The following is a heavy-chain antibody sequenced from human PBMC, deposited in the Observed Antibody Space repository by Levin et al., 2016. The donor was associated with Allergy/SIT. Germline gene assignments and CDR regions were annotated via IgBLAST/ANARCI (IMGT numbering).Heavy chain of an antibody. CDR1: GFTLSRCW. J-gene: IGHJ4*02. CDR2: ITADGRST. V-gene: IGHV3-74*01. CDR3: VTDDFVAESSLGDY. Sequence: GGSLRLSCAASGFTLSRCWMHWVRQAPGKGPVWVSHITADGRSTRYADSVRGRFTISRDITKNTLYLQMNSLRDEDTAVYYCVTDDFVAESSLGDYWGQGTLVTVSS. D-gene: IGHD3-16*01.